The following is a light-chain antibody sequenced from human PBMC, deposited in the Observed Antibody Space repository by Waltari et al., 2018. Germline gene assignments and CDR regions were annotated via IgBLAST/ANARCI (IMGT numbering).Light chain of an antibody. CDR1: SSDIGTFNL. CDR3: CSYAGSRTWV. Sequence: QSALTQPASVSGSPGQSISISCIGTSSDIGTFNLVPWYLQYPGPAPNPLIYDVSQRPSGVSNRFPGSKSGTTASLTISGLQAEDEAIYYCCSYAGSRTWVFGGGAKLTVL. V-gene: IGLV2-23*02. J-gene: IGLJ3*02. CDR2: DVS.